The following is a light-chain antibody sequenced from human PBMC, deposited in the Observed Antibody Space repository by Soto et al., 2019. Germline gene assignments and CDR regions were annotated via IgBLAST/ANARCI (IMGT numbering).Light chain of an antibody. Sequence: HSVLTQPASVSGSPGQSITISCTGTSSDVGGYNYVSWYQQFPGKVPKLMIYDVSRPSGVSDRFSGSKSGNTASLIISGLQAEDEADYFCSSYSSSSTVVFGGGTKVTVL. CDR2: DVS. CDR1: SSDVGGYNY. J-gene: IGLJ2*01. CDR3: SSYSSSSTVV. V-gene: IGLV2-14*01.